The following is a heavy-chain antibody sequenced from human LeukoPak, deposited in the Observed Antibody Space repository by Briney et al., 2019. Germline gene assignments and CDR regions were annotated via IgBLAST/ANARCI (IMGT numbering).Heavy chain of an antibody. CDR2: FDPEDGET. CDR1: GYTLTELS. J-gene: IGHJ5*02. Sequence: ASVKVSCQVSGYTLTELSMHWVRQAPGKGLEWMGGFDPEDGETIYAQKFQGRVTMTEDTSTDTAYMELSSLRSEDTAVYYCAPQSYSSSWYNWFDPWGQGTLVTVSS. D-gene: IGHD6-13*01. V-gene: IGHV1-24*01. CDR3: APQSYSSSWYNWFDP.